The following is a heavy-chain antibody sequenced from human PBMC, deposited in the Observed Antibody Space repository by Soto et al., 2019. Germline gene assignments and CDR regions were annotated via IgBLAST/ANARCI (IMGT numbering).Heavy chain of an antibody. V-gene: IGHV3-30*02. J-gene: IGHJ4*02. CDR1: GFTFSSYG. CDR2: IWYDGSNK. D-gene: IGHD3-22*01. Sequence: GGSLRLSCAASGFTFSSYGMHWVRQAPGKGLGWVAVIWYDGSNKYYADSVKGRFTISRDNSKNTLYLQMNSLRAEDTAVYYCAKALESGYYDSSGYYSDYWGQGTLVTVSS. CDR3: AKALESGYYDSSGYYSDY.